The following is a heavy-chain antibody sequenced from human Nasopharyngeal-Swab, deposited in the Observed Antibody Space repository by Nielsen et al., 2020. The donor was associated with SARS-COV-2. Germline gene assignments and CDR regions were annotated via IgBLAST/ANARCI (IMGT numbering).Heavy chain of an antibody. V-gene: IGHV3-7*01. CDR2: IYQDGSDK. CDR1: GFTFRTYW. D-gene: IGHD4-17*01. Sequence: GESLKISCEASGFTFRTYWMSWVRQTPGKGLEWVANIYQDGSDKYYADSVKGRFTISRDNSKNTLYLQMNSLRAEDTAVYYCAKGDSYGDYSADYWGQGTLVTVSS. J-gene: IGHJ4*02. CDR3: AKGDSYGDYSADY.